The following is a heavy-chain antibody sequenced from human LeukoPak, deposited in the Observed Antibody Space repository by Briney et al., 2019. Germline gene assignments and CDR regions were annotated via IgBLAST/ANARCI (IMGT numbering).Heavy chain of an antibody. CDR2: MNPNSGNT. V-gene: IGHV1-8*01. J-gene: IGHJ5*02. CDR1: GYTFTSYD. CDR3: AREEKSIAAADNNWFDP. Sequence: GASVKVSCKASGYTFTSYDINWVRQATGQGLEWMGWMNPNSGNTGYAQKFQGRVTMTRNTSISTAYMELSRLRSDDTAVYYCAREEKSIAAADNNWFDPWGQGTLVTVSS. D-gene: IGHD6-13*01.